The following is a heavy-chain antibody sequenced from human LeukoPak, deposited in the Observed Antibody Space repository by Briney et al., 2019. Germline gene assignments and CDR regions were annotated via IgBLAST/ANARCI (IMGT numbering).Heavy chain of an antibody. CDR3: AREIVGATYAFDI. Sequence: SETLSLTCAVYGGSFSGYYWSRIRQPPGKGLEWIGEINHSGSTNYNPSLKSRVTISVDTSKNQFSLNLRSVTAADTAVYYCAREIVGATYAFDIWGQGTMVTVSS. V-gene: IGHV4-34*01. CDR1: GGSFSGYY. CDR2: INHSGST. J-gene: IGHJ3*02. D-gene: IGHD1-26*01.